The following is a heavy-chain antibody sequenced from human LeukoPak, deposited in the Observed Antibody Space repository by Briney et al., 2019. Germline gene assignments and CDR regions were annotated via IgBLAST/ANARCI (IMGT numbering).Heavy chain of an antibody. CDR1: GVSISSGSYY. D-gene: IGHD3-10*01. J-gene: IGHJ4*02. V-gene: IGHV4-61*02. Sequence: SETLSLTCTVSGVSISSGSYYWSWIRQPAGKGLEWIGRIYTSGSTNYNPSLKSRVTISVDTSKNQFSLKLSSVTAADTAVYYCARDGRFGELTFDYWGQGTLVTVSS. CDR3: ARDGRFGELTFDY. CDR2: IYTSGST.